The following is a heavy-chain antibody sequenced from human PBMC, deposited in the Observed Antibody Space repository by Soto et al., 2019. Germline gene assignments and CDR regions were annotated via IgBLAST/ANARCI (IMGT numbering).Heavy chain of an antibody. J-gene: IGHJ3*01. CDR2: VNPSNGYT. CDR3: ARRLSAFDV. V-gene: IGHV1-3*01. Sequence: VKVSCKTSGYTFLNYAIHWVRQAPGQGLEWMGWVNPSNGYTRYSENFQARLSLTRDTSANTAYMELTSLRSEDTAVYYCARRLSAFDVWGQGTVVTVSS. CDR1: GYTFLNYA.